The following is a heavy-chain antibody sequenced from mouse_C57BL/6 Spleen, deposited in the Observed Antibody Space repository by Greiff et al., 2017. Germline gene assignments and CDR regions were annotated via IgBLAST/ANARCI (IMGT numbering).Heavy chain of an antibody. V-gene: IGHV1-69*01. CDR2: IDPSDSYT. J-gene: IGHJ3*01. CDR1: GYTFTSYW. D-gene: IGHD2-4*01. CDR3: ALYDYDDGFAY. Sequence: QVQLQQPGAELVMPGASVKLSCKASGYTFTSYWMHWVKQRPGQGLEWIGEIDPSDSYTNYNQKFKGKSTLTVDKSSSTAYMQLSSLTSEDSAVYYCALYDYDDGFAYWGQGTLVTVSA.